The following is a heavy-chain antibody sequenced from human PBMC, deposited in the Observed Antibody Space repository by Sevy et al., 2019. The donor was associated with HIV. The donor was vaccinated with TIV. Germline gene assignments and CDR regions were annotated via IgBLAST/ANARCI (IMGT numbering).Heavy chain of an antibody. CDR2: ISSSSSYI. CDR3: ARDRVPVIAVAGTFFDY. Sequence: GGSLRLSCAASGFTFSSYSMNWVRQAPGKGLEWVSSISSSSSYIYYADSVKGRFTIPRDNAKNSLYLQMNSLRAEDTAVYYCARDRVPVIAVAGTFFDYWGQGTLVTVSS. D-gene: IGHD6-19*01. J-gene: IGHJ4*02. V-gene: IGHV3-21*01. CDR1: GFTFSSYS.